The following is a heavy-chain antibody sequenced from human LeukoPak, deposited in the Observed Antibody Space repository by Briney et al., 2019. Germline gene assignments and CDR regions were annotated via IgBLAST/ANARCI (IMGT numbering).Heavy chain of an antibody. CDR1: GGSISSSSYY. J-gene: IGHJ4*02. CDR3: ARERFGELLEDY. D-gene: IGHD3-10*01. V-gene: IGHV4-39*07. Sequence: SGTLSLTCTVSGGSISSSSYYWGWIRQPPGKGLEWIGSIYYSGSTYYNPSLKSRVTISVDTSKNQFSLKQSSVTAADTAVYYCARERFGELLEDYWGQGTLVTVSS. CDR2: IYYSGST.